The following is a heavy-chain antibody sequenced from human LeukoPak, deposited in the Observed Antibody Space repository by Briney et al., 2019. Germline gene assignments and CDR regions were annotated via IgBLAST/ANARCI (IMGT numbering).Heavy chain of an antibody. Sequence: ASVKVSCKASGYTFTSYDINWVRQATGQGLGWMGWMNPNSGNTGYAQKFQGRVAMTRNTSISTAYMELSSLRSEDTAVYYCARVGERWLRKSDDYWGQGTLVTVSS. J-gene: IGHJ4*02. CDR3: ARVGERWLRKSDDY. CDR2: MNPNSGNT. D-gene: IGHD5-12*01. V-gene: IGHV1-8*01. CDR1: GYTFTSYD.